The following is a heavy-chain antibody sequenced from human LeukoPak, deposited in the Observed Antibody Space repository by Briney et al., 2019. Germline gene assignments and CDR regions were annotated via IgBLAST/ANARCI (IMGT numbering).Heavy chain of an antibody. Sequence: ASVKVSCKASGYTFTSYDINWVRQATGQGLEWMGWISAYNGDTKLQGRVTMTTDTSTTTAYIEMRSLRSDDTAVYYCARVREHGWLRPWGQETLVTVSS. CDR2: ISAYNGDT. CDR1: GYTFTSYD. V-gene: IGHV1-18*01. J-gene: IGHJ4*02. D-gene: IGHD5-12*01. CDR3: ARVREHGWLRP.